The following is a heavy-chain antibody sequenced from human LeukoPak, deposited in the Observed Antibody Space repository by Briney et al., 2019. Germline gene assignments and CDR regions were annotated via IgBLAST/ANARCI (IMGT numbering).Heavy chain of an antibody. CDR2: IYYSRST. D-gene: IGHD1-26*01. CDR3: ATQVGPYYFDY. V-gene: IGHV4-39*01. CDR1: GGSISSSSYY. Sequence: PSETLSLTCTVSGGSISSSSYYWGWIRQPPGKGLEWIGSIYYSRSTYYNPSLKSRVTISVDTSKNQFSLKLSSVTAADTAVYYCATQVGPYYFDYWGQGTLVTVSS. J-gene: IGHJ4*02.